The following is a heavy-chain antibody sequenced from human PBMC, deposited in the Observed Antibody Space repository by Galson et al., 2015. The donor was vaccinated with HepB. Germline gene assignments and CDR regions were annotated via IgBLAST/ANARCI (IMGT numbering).Heavy chain of an antibody. D-gene: IGHD5-12*01. CDR1: GYTFISYA. J-gene: IGHJ4*02. Sequence: SVKVSCKASGYTFISYAMHWVRQAPGQRLEWMGWINAGNGNTKYSQKFQGRVTISRDTSASTAYMELSSLRSEDTAVYYCARSLRLPYFDYWGQGTLVTVSS. CDR3: ARSLRLPYFDY. CDR2: INAGNGNT. V-gene: IGHV1-3*01.